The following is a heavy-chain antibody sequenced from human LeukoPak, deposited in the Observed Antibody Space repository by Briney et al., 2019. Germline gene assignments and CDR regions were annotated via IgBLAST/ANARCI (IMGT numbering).Heavy chain of an antibody. CDR3: ARGLPGYGGNSEGGPGY. CDR2: MNPNSGNT. CDR1: EYTFTSYD. V-gene: IGHV1-8*01. Sequence: ASVKVSCKASEYTFTSYDINWVRQATGQGLEWMGWMNPNSGNTGYAQKFQGRVTMTRNTSISTAYMELSSLRSEDTAVYYCARGLPGYGGNSEGGPGYWGQGTLVTVSS. D-gene: IGHD4-23*01. J-gene: IGHJ4*02.